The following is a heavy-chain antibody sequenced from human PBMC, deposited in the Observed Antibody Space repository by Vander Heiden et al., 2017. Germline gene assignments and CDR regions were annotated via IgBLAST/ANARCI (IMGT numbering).Heavy chain of an antibody. CDR1: GGSISTYY. CDR3: ARDLGTGLFEY. Sequence: QVQLQESGPGLVKPSETLSLTCSVSGGSISTYYWGWLRQPPGKGLEWIGYIFYTGSTNYNPSLKSRATISQDTSKNQFSLRLTSVTAADTAVYYCARDLGTGLFEYWGQGILVTV. CDR2: IFYTGST. D-gene: IGHD7-27*01. J-gene: IGHJ4*02. V-gene: IGHV4-59*01.